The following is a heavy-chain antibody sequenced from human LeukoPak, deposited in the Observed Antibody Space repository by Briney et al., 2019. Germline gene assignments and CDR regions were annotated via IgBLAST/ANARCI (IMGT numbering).Heavy chain of an antibody. CDR2: IKQDGSEK. Sequence: GGSLRLSCAASGFTLSSYSMNWVRQAPGKGLEWVANIKQDGSEKYYVDSVKGRFTISRDNAKNSLYLQMNSLRAEDTAVYYCARGYSGSYWGQGTLVTVSS. V-gene: IGHV3-7*01. CDR3: ARGYSGSY. J-gene: IGHJ4*02. CDR1: GFTLSSYS. D-gene: IGHD1-26*01.